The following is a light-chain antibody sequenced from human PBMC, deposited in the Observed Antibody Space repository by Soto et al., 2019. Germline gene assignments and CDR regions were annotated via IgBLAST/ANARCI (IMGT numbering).Light chain of an antibody. CDR2: DAS. CDR3: QQYENYWT. V-gene: IGKV1-5*01. J-gene: IGKJ1*01. Sequence: DIQMTQSPPTVSASVRDGVTTTFRASQPISSWLAWYHQKPGKAPKLLIYDASNLESGVPSRFSGSGSGTEFTLTISSLQTEDFGIYYCQQYENYWTFGQGTKVDI. CDR1: QPISSW.